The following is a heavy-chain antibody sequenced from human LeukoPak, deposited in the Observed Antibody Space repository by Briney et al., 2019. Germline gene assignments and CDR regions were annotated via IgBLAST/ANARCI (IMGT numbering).Heavy chain of an antibody. CDR1: GFSLSTSGMC. CDR3: ARSDNDHFYCYGMDV. D-gene: IGHD1-1*01. V-gene: IGHV2-70*11. CDR2: IDWDDDK. Sequence: SGPALVKPTQTLTLTCTFSGFSLSTSGMCVSWIRQPPGKALEWLARIDWDDDKYYNASLKTRLTISKDTSKNLVVLTMTNMDPVDTATYFCARSDNDHFYCYGMDVWGQGTTVTVSS. J-gene: IGHJ6*02.